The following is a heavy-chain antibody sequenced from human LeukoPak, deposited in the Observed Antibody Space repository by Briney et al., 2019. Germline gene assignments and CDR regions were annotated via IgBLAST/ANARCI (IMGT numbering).Heavy chain of an antibody. CDR2: INPSGGNT. J-gene: IGHJ3*02. V-gene: IGHV1-46*01. D-gene: IGHD3-16*01. Sequence: ASVKVSCKASGYTFTSYYMNWVRQASGQGLEWMGIINPSGGNTRYAQKFQGRVTISVDKSKNQFSLKMRSVTAADTAVYYCAREKPPYYDYVWGSPGRWRRAFDIWGQGTMVTVSS. CDR3: AREKPPYYDYVWGSPGRWRRAFDI. CDR1: GYTFTSYY.